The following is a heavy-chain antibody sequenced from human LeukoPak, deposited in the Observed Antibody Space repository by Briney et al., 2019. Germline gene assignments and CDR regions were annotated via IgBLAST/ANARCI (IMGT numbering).Heavy chain of an antibody. J-gene: IGHJ6*04. CDR2: INHSGST. Sequence: SETLSLTCAVYGGSFSGYYWSWIRQPPGKGLEWIGEINHSGSTNYNPSLKSRVTVSVDTSKNQFSLKLRSVTAADTAVYHCARGEDNYYYGMDVWGKGTTVTVSS. CDR3: ARGEDNYYYGMDV. CDR1: GGSFSGYY. V-gene: IGHV4-34*01.